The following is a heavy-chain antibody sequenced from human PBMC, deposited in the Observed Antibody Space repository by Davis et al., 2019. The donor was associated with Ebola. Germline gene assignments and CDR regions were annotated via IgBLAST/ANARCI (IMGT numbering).Heavy chain of an antibody. Sequence: SVKVSCKASGGTFSSYAISWVRQAPGQGLEWMGGIIPIFGTANYAQKFQGRVTITADESTSTAYMELSSLRSEDTAVYYCARDCFLKYSSGCDYYGMDVWGQGTTVTVSS. J-gene: IGHJ6*02. CDR2: IIPIFGTA. V-gene: IGHV1-69*13. CDR1: GGTFSSYA. D-gene: IGHD6-19*01. CDR3: ARDCFLKYSSGCDYYGMDV.